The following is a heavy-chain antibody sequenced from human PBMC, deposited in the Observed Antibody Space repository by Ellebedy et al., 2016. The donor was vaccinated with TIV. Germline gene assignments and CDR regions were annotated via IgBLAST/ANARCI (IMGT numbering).Heavy chain of an antibody. J-gene: IGHJ6*02. D-gene: IGHD2-2*01. V-gene: IGHV1-46*01. CDR3: ARNMGYQLPPRLIDYYGMDV. CDR2: INPSGGST. Sequence: ASVKVSXXASGYTFTSYSMHWVRQAPGQGLEWMGIINPSGGSTSYAQKFQGRVTMTRDTSTSTVYMELSSLRSEDTAVYYCARNMGYQLPPRLIDYYGMDVWGQGTTVTVSS. CDR1: GYTFTSYS.